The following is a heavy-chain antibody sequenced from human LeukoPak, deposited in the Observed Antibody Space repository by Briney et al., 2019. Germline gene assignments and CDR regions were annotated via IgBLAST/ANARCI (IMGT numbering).Heavy chain of an antibody. V-gene: IGHV1-46*01. CDR1: GYTFTSYY. CDR2: INPSGGST. D-gene: IGHD2-2*03. J-gene: IGHJ4*02. Sequence: ALVKVSCKASGYTFTSYYMHWVRQAPGQGLEWMGIINPSGGSTSYAQKFQGRVTMTRDTSTSTVYMELSSLRSEDTAVYYCARASTGGYCFDYWGQGTLVTVSS. CDR3: ARASTGGYCFDY.